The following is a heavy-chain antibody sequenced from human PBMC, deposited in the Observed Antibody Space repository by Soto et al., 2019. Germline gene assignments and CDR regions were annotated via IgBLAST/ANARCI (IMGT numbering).Heavy chain of an antibody. D-gene: IGHD3-3*01. CDR3: AKGGLRFVEWLLFADP. CDR1: GFTSSSYA. V-gene: IGHV3-23*01. J-gene: IGHJ5*02. Sequence: EVRLLESGGGLGQPGGSLRLSCEASGFTSSSYAMSWVRQAPGKGLEWVSAIGGSGGSTYYGDSVKGRFTISRDNSKNTLYLQMNSLRAEDTAVYYCAKGGLRFVEWLLFADPWGQGTLVTVSS. CDR2: IGGSGGST.